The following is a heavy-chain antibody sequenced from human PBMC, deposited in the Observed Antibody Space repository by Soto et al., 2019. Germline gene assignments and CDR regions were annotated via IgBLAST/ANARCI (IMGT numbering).Heavy chain of an antibody. CDR1: GFTFSSYG. V-gene: IGHV3-33*01. J-gene: IGHJ4*02. CDR3: ARDPVSGTPTNIIFGY. CDR2: IWYDGSNK. Sequence: GGSLRLSCAASGFTFSSYGMHWVRQAPGKGLEWVAVIWYDGSNKYYADSVKGRFTISRDNSKNTLYLQMNSLRAEDTAVYYCARDPVSGTPTNIIFGYWGQGTLVTVSS. D-gene: IGHD2-15*01.